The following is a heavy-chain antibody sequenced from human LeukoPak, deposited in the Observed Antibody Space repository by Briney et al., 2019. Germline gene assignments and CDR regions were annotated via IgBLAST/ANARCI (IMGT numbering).Heavy chain of an antibody. CDR2: IYSGGQT. D-gene: IGHD3-10*01. Sequence: GGSLRLSCAVSGITVSTNYMSWVRQAPGKGLEWVSVIYSGGQTYYADSVKGRFTISRDNSKNTLYLQITSLRAEDTAVYYCATMVRGTASGYWGQGTLVTVSS. V-gene: IGHV3-66*01. CDR3: ATMVRGTASGY. CDR1: GITVSTNY. J-gene: IGHJ4*02.